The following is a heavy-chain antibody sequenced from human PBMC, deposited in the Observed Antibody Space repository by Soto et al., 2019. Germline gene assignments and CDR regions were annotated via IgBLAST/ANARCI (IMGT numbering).Heavy chain of an antibody. CDR1: GFTFSSYE. J-gene: IGHJ6*02. CDR2: ISSSGSTI. Sequence: GGSLRLSCAASGFTFSSYEMNWVRQAPGKGLEWVSYISSSGSTIYYADSVKARFTIARDNAKNSLYLQMNSLRAEDTAVYYCARGMKGPLYYYYGMDVWGQGTTVTVSS. CDR3: ARGMKGPLYYYYGMDV. V-gene: IGHV3-48*03.